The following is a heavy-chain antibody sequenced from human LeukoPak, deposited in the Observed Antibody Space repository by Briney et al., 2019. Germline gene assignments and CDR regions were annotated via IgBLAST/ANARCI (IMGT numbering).Heavy chain of an antibody. D-gene: IGHD6-19*01. CDR2: IHPGDSNT. CDR1: GYSFTNYW. V-gene: IGHV5-51*01. J-gene: IGHJ4*02. CDR3: ARRRGDTVAGPDY. Sequence: GESLKISCQGSGYSFTNYWIVWVRQMPGQGLEYMGIIHPGDSNTKYSPSFEGQVIISVDKSISPAYLQWSSLKASDSAIYYCARRRGDTVAGPDYWGQGTLVTVSS.